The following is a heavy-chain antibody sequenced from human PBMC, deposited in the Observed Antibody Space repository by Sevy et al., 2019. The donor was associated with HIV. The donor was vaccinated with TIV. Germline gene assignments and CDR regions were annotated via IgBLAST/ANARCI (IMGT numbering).Heavy chain of an antibody. CDR2: IYTSGST. V-gene: IGHV4-4*07. CDR1: GGSISSYY. CDR3: ARGLGFGKPTYYYYGMYV. D-gene: IGHD3-10*01. J-gene: IGHJ6*02. Sequence: SETLSLTCTVSGGSISSYYWSWIRQPAGKGLEWIGRIYTSGSTNYNPSLKSRVTMSVDTSKNQFSLKLSSVTAADTAVYYCARGLGFGKPTYYYYGMYVWGQGTTVTVSS.